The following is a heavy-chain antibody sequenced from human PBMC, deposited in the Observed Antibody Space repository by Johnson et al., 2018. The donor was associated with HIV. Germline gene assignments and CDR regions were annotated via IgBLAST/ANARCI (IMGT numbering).Heavy chain of an antibody. CDR2: IYSGGST. Sequence: VQLVESGGGLIPPGGSLRLSCAASGFTVSSNYMSWVRQAPGKGLEWVSVIYSGGSTYYADSVKGRFNISRDTSKNTLYLQMNSLRVEDTAVYYWAREEWELFGGDAVDIWGQGTMVTVSS. V-gene: IGHV3-53*01. CDR3: AREEWELFGGDAVDI. J-gene: IGHJ3*02. CDR1: GFTVSSNY. D-gene: IGHD1-26*01.